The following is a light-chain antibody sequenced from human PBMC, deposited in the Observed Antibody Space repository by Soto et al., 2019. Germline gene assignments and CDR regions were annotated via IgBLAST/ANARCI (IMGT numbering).Light chain of an antibody. CDR3: QQYDSSPRT. CDR1: QSVLHRSNGNNY. V-gene: IGKV4-1*01. J-gene: IGKJ1*01. Sequence: DIVMTQSPDSLSVSLGERATIKCRSSQSVLHRSNGNNYIAWYQQKPGQPPKLLIYWSSTRDSGVPDRFIGSGSGTDFTLTITRLEPEDFAVYFCQQYDSSPRTFGQGTKVEIK. CDR2: WSS.